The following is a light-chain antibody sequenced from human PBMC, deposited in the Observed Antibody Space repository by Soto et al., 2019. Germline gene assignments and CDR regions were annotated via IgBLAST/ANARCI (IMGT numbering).Light chain of an antibody. J-gene: IGKJ4*01. V-gene: IGKV3-15*01. Sequence: EIVVTQSPATLSVSPGERANLSCRASQSVRSNLAWYQQKPGQAPRLLIYGASTRATGVPARFSGSGSGTEFTLTISGLQSEDFAVYYCHQYDTWPPLTFGGGTKVEIK. CDR3: HQYDTWPPLT. CDR1: QSVRSN. CDR2: GAS.